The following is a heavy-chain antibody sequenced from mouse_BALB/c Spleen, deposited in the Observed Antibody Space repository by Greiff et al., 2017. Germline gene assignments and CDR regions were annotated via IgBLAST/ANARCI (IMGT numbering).Heavy chain of an antibody. D-gene: IGHD2-3*01. Sequence: VQGVESGPGLVAPSQSLSITCTVSGFSLTGYGVNWVRQPPGKGLEWLGMIWGDGSTDYNSALKSRLSISKDNSKSQVFLKMNSLQTDDTARYYCAREGGLLPSYYAMDYWGQGTSVTVSS. V-gene: IGHV2-6-7*01. CDR3: AREGGLLPSYYAMDY. CDR1: GFSLTGYG. CDR2: IWGDGST. J-gene: IGHJ4*01.